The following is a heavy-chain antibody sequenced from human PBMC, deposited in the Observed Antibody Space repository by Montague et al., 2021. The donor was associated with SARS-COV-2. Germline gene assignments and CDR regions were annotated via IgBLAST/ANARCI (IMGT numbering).Heavy chain of an antibody. CDR1: GFTSSSYA. CDR3: AKGFTYYFASGGYPNYFDP. J-gene: IGHJ5*02. V-gene: IGHV3-23*01. CDR2: ISSTGRST. Sequence: SLRLSCAASGFTSSSYAMIWVRQAPGKGLEWVSTISSTGRSTYYADSVKGRFIISRDNSRNTVYMQMNNLRAEDTAVYYCAKGFTYYFASGGYPNYFDPWGQGTLVSVSS. D-gene: IGHD3-10*01.